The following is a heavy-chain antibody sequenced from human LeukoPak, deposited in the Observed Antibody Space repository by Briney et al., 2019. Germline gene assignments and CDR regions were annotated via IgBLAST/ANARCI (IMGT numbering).Heavy chain of an antibody. J-gene: IGHJ4*02. CDR3: AKDLGTYDFWSGLTYWDY. Sequence: GGSLRLSCAASGFTFSSYAMSWVRQAPGKGLEWVSAISGSGGSTYYADSVKGRFTISRDNSKNTLYLQMNSLRAEDTAVYYCAKDLGTYDFWSGLTYWDYWGQGTLVTVSS. CDR2: ISGSGGST. CDR1: GFTFSSYA. V-gene: IGHV3-23*01. D-gene: IGHD3-3*01.